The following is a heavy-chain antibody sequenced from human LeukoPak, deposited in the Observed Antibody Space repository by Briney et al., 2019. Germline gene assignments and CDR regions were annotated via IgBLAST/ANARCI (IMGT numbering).Heavy chain of an antibody. CDR3: ARATTVTISVFDY. D-gene: IGHD4-17*01. V-gene: IGHV4-59*01. CDR2: IYYSGST. J-gene: IGHJ4*02. Sequence: PSETLSLTCTVSGGSISSYYWSWIRQPPGKGLEWIGYIYYSGSTNYNPSLKSRVTISVDTSKNQFSLKLSSVTAADTAVYYCARATTVTISVFDYWGQGTLVTVSS. CDR1: GGSISSYY.